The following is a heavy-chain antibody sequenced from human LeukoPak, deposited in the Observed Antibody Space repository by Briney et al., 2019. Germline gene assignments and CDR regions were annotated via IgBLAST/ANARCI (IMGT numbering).Heavy chain of an antibody. D-gene: IGHD3-16*01. CDR1: GGSISGYY. J-gene: IGHJ3*02. CDR3: VRDFDAWSAIDI. V-gene: IGHV4-59*01. CDR2: ISYSGTT. Sequence: PSETLSLTCTVSGGSISGYYWSWISQPPGKRLEWIGCISYSGTTKYNPSLKSRVTISVDTSNNQFSLKLSSMSAADTAVYYCVRDFDAWSAIDIWGQGTTVTVSS.